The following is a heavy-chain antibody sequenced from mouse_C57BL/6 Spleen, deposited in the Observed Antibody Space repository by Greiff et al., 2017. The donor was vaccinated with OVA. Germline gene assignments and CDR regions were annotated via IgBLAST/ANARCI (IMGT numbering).Heavy chain of an antibody. CDR1: GYTFTDYE. V-gene: IGHV1-15*01. D-gene: IGHD1-1*01. CDR2: IDPETGGT. J-gene: IGHJ4*01. CDR3: TPGTAMDY. Sequence: VQLQQSGAELVRPGASVTLSCKASGYTFTDYEMHWVKQTPVHGLEWIGAIDPETGGTAYNQKFKGKAILTADKSSSTAYMELRSLTSEDSAVYYCTPGTAMDYWGQGTSVTVSS.